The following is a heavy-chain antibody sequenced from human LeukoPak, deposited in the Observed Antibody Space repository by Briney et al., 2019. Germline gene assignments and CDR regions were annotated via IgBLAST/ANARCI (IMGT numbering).Heavy chain of an antibody. D-gene: IGHD3-22*01. CDR3: VNYYDSSGYYRGVDY. Sequence: SETLSLTCTVSGGSISSSSYYWGWIRQPPGKGLEWIGSIYYTGTTYYNPSLKSRVTTSVDTSKNQFSLKLSSVTAADTAVYYCVNYYDSSGYYRGVDYWGQGTLVTVSS. J-gene: IGHJ4*02. CDR1: GGSISSSSYY. V-gene: IGHV4-39*07. CDR2: IYYTGTT.